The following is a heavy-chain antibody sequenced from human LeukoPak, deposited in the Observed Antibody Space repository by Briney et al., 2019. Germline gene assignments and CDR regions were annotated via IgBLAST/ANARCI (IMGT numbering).Heavy chain of an antibody. Sequence: PSETLSLTCTVYGGSFSAYYWSWIRQPPGKGLEWIGEINHTGSTSYNPSLKSRVTISVDTSKNQFSLKLSSVTAADTALYYCAKHYMGSSYNHGLDCWGQGTLATVSS. J-gene: IGHJ4*02. V-gene: IGHV4-34*01. CDR3: AKHYMGSSYNHGLDC. CDR2: INHTGST. D-gene: IGHD3-10*01. CDR1: GGSFSAYY.